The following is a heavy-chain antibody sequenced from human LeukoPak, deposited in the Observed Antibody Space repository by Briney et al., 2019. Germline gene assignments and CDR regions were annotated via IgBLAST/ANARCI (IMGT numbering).Heavy chain of an antibody. CDR1: GGSIISSRSY. CDR2: ISYGGNT. D-gene: IGHD3-9*01. CDR3: ARLPTGYPNWFDP. Sequence: PSETLSLTCTVSGGSIISSRSYWGWIRQPPGKGLEWIGSISYGGNTFYNPSLKSRVTISLDTSRSQFSLKLDSVTATDTAVYYCARLPTGYPNWFDPWGQGTLVTVSS. V-gene: IGHV4-39*01. J-gene: IGHJ5*02.